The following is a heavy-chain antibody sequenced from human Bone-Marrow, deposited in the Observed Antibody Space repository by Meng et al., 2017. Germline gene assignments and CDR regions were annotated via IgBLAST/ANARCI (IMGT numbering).Heavy chain of an antibody. V-gene: IGHV4-34*01. D-gene: IGHD2-2*01. J-gene: IGHJ2*01. CDR1: GGSFSGYY. Sequence: QLQQWGAGLLKPSETLSLTCAVYGGSFSGYYWSWIRQPPGKGLEWIGEINHSGSTNYNPSLKSRVTISVDTSKNQFSLKLSSVTAADTAVYYCARGRGTMPYWYFDLWGRGTLVTVSS. CDR2: INHSGST. CDR3: ARGRGTMPYWYFDL.